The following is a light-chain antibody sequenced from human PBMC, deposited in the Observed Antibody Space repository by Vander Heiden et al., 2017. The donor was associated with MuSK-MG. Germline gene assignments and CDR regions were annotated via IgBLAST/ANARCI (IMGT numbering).Light chain of an antibody. J-gene: IGLJ3*02. Sequence: QSALTQPASVTGSPGQSITISCTETSRDVWIYNLVSWYQQHTDKATKLMIYEGSKRPSGVTNRFSGSNSGKTASTTTPGLPAEDEADYYCCSYAGSSTVNWVFGGGTKLTVL. CDR3: CSYAGSSTVNWV. CDR2: EGS. V-gene: IGLV2-23*01. CDR1: SRDVWIYNL.